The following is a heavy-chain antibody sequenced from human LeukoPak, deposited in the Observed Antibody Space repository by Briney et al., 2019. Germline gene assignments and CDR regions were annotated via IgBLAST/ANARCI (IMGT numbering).Heavy chain of an antibody. CDR3: ARERLDSSGYYYGYFQH. J-gene: IGHJ1*01. CDR1: GFTFSSYA. Sequence: GGSLRLSCAASGFTFSSYAMDWVRQAPGKGLEWGAVISYDGSNKYYADSVKSGFTISRDNSKNSLYLQMNSLRAEDTAVYYCARERLDSSGYYYGYFQHWGQGTLVTVSS. CDR2: ISYDGSNK. D-gene: IGHD3-22*01. V-gene: IGHV3-30-3*01.